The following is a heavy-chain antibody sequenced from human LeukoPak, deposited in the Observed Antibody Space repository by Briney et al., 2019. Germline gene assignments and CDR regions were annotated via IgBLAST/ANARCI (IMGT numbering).Heavy chain of an antibody. Sequence: SQTLSLTCAVSGGSISSGGYSWSWIRQPPGKGLEWIGYIYHSGSTYYNPSLKSRVTISVDRSKNQFSLKLSSVTAADTAVYYCARVLYYDSSGYYRRSYYFDYWGQGTLVTVSS. CDR1: GGSISSGGYS. CDR3: ARVLYYDSSGYYRRSYYFDY. V-gene: IGHV4-30-2*01. CDR2: IYHSGST. J-gene: IGHJ4*02. D-gene: IGHD3-22*01.